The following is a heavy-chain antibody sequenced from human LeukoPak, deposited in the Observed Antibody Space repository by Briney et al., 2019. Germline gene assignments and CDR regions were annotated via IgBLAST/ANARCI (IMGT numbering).Heavy chain of an antibody. CDR1: GGSVSSGSYY. V-gene: IGHV4-61*01. CDR2: IYYSGST. D-gene: IGHD6-19*01. J-gene: IGHJ4*02. CDR3: ARVLYSSGWTLFDY. Sequence: SETLSLTCTVSGGSVSSGSYYWSWIRQLPGKGLEWIGYIYYSGSTNYNPSLKSRVTISVDTSKNQFSLKLSSVTAADTAVYYCARVLYSSGWTLFDYWGQGTLVTVSS.